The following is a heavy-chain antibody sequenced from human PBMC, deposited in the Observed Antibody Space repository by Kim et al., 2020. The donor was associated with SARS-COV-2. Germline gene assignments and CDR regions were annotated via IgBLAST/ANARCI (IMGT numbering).Heavy chain of an antibody. D-gene: IGHD3-3*01. CDR1: GFTFSSYE. V-gene: IGHV3-48*03. J-gene: IGHJ4*02. CDR2: ISSSGTTI. Sequence: GGSLRLSCAASGFTFSSYEMNWVRQAPGKGLEWVSYISSSGTTINYADSVKGRFTISRDNAKNSLYLQMSSLRAEDTAVYYCASADDFWSGYYFDYWGQGTLVTVSS. CDR3: ASADDFWSGYYFDY.